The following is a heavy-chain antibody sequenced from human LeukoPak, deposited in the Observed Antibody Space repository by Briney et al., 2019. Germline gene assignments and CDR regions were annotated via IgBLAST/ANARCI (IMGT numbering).Heavy chain of an antibody. V-gene: IGHV4-61*02. CDR1: GGSISSGGHY. CDR2: ISSTGST. CDR3: ARRRTDLNWYDP. Sequence: SQTLSLTCTVSGGSISSGGHYWSWIRQPAGKGLEYLGRISSTGSTNYNPSLRSRVTISADTSKNHFSLKLTSVTAADTAIYYCARRRTDLNWYDPWGQGTLVTISS. J-gene: IGHJ5*02.